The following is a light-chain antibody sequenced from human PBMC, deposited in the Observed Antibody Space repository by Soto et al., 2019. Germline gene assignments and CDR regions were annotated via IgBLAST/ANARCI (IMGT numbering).Light chain of an antibody. CDR2: KAS. J-gene: IGKJ2*01. Sequence: DIQMTQSPSTLSASVGDRVTITCRARQRISTSLAWYQQKPGKAPKLLISKASSLESGVPSRFSGSGSVTEFALTISSLQPDDSATYYCQQYNSFSGTFGQGTKLEIK. V-gene: IGKV1-5*03. CDR1: QRISTS. CDR3: QQYNSFSGT.